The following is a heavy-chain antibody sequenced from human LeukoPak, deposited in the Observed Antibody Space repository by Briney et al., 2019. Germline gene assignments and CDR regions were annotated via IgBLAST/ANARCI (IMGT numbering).Heavy chain of an antibody. CDR3: ARALSGGPNYYYYYYMDV. D-gene: IGHD4-23*01. V-gene: IGHV4-59*01. J-gene: IGHJ6*03. Sequence: SETLSLTCTVSGGSISSYYWSWIRQPPGKGLEWIGYIYYSGSTNYNPSLKSRVTISVDTSKNQFSLKLSSVTAADTAVYYCARALSGGPNYYYYYYMDVWGKGTTVTVSS. CDR2: IYYSGST. CDR1: GGSISSYY.